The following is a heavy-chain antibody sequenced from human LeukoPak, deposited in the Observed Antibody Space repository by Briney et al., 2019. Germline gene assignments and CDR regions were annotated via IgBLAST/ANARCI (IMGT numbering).Heavy chain of an antibody. CDR3: ARAYKDRSLAGKKEFFQH. V-gene: IGHV3-30-3*01. CDR2: ISYDGSNK. J-gene: IGHJ1*01. D-gene: IGHD6-19*01. CDR1: GFTFSSYA. Sequence: GGSLRLSCAASGFTFSSYAMHWVRQAPGKGLEWVAVISYDGSNKYYADSVKGRFTISRDNANNFLYLQMNSLRAEDTALYYCARAYKDRSLAGKKEFFQHWGQGTLVTVSS.